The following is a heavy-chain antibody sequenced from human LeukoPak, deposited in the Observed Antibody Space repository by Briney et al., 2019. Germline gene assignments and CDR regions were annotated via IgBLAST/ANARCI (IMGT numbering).Heavy chain of an antibody. CDR1: GFTFSSYA. D-gene: IGHD3-22*01. CDR3: AKAPYYYDSSGYYDY. Sequence: GGSLRLSCAASGFTFSSYAMSWVRQAPGKGLEWVSAISGSGGSTYYADSVKGRFTISRDNSKNTLYLQMNSPRAEDTAVYYCAKAPYYYDSSGYYDYWGQGTLVTVSS. J-gene: IGHJ4*02. V-gene: IGHV3-23*01. CDR2: ISGSGGST.